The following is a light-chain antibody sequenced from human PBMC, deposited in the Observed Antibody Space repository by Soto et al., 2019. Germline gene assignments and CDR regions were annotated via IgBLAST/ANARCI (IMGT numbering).Light chain of an antibody. CDR3: QQYNDYSPRT. CDR1: QSISSW. V-gene: IGKV1-5*03. Sequence: DIQMTQSPSTLSASVGDRVTITCRASQSISSWLAWYQQKPGKAPKLLIYKASNLESGVPSRFSGSQSGTEITLTISSLQPDDFATYFCQQYNDYSPRTFGQGTKVEIK. J-gene: IGKJ1*01. CDR2: KAS.